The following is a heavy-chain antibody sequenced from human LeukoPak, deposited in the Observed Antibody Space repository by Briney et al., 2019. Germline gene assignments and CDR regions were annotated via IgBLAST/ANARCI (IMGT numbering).Heavy chain of an antibody. CDR3: ARRAPSHDFDD. V-gene: IGHV3-48*04. CDR2: ISSSGSTI. J-gene: IGHJ4*02. CDR1: GFTFSSYS. Sequence: GGSLRLSCAASGFTFSSYSMNWVRQAPGKGLEWVSYISSSGSTIYYADSVKGRFTISRDNAKNSLYLQMNSLRVEDTALYYCARRAPSHDFDDWGQGTLVTVSS.